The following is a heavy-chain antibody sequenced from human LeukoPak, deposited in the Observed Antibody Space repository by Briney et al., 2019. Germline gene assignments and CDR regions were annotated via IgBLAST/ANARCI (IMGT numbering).Heavy chain of an antibody. D-gene: IGHD2-15*01. CDR2: IYTRGST. CDR3: ARGRYCSADICSGGDAFDI. J-gene: IGHJ3*02. V-gene: IGHV4-4*07. CDR1: GGSINNYY. Sequence: HSETLSLTCTVSGGSINNYYWSWIRQPAGKGLEWIGRIYTRGSTNYNPSLKSRVTISVDTSKNQFSLKLSSVTAADTAVYYCARGRYCSADICSGGDAFDIWGQGTMVSVSS.